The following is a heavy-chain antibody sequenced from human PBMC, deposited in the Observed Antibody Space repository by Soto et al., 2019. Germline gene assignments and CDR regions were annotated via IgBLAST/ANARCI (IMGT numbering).Heavy chain of an antibody. Sequence: GGSLRLSCAASGFTVSSNYMSWVRQAPGKGLEWVSVIYSGGSTYYADSVKGRFTISRDNSKNTLYLQMNSLRAEDTAVYYCGRAYGCSGGSCFLHDAFDIWGQGTMVTVSS. CDR3: GRAYGCSGGSCFLHDAFDI. V-gene: IGHV3-66*01. CDR1: GFTVSSNY. J-gene: IGHJ3*02. CDR2: IYSGGST. D-gene: IGHD2-15*01.